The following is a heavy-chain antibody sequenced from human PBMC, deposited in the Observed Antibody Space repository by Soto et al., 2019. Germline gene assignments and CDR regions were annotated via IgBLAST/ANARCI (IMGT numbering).Heavy chain of an antibody. D-gene: IGHD4-17*01. Sequence: QVQLQESGPGLVKPSQTLSLTCTVSGGSISSGGYYWSWIRQHPGKGLEWIGYIYYSGSTYYNPSLQSRVTISVDTSKNQFSLKLSSVTAADTAVYYCARSKRHDYGDYFDYWGQGTLVTVSS. V-gene: IGHV4-31*03. CDR2: IYYSGST. J-gene: IGHJ4*02. CDR3: ARSKRHDYGDYFDY. CDR1: GGSISSGGYY.